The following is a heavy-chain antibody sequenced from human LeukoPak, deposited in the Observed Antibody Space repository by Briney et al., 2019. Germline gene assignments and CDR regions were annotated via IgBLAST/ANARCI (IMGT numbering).Heavy chain of an antibody. D-gene: IGHD1-26*01. CDR1: GDTVSSNNAA. J-gene: IGHJ4*02. CDR3: VGGAWRRLDY. CDR2: TYYRSKWYN. Sequence: SQTLSLTCAISGDTVSSNNAAWNWIRQSPSRGLEWLGRTYYRSKWYNDYAVSVKSRITINPDTSKNQFSLQLNSMTPEDTAVYYCVGGAWRRLDYWGQGTLVTVSS. V-gene: IGHV6-1*01.